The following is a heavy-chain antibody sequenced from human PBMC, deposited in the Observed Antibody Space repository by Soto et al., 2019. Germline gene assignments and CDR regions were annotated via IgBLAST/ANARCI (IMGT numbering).Heavy chain of an antibody. CDR2: ISAYNGNT. D-gene: IGHD3-10*01. J-gene: IGHJ6*02. Sequence: ASVKVSCKASGYTFTSYGISWVRQAPGQGLEWMGWISAYNGNTNYAQKLQGRVTMTTDTSTSTAYMELRSLRSDDTAVYYCARDKLIRGVMSIYYYYYGMDVWGQGTTVTAP. CDR1: GYTFTSYG. V-gene: IGHV1-18*01. CDR3: ARDKLIRGVMSIYYYYYGMDV.